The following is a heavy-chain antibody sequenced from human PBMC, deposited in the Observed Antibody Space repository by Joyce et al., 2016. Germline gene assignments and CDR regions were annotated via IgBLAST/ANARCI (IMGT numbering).Heavy chain of an antibody. CDR1: GFIFSSYR. CDR3: ARDSPAPDLIAAAGSGDFDS. CDR2: ISTSSSFI. J-gene: IGHJ4*02. Sequence: EVQLVESGGGLVKPGGSLRLSCAASGFIFSSYRMNWVRQAQGKGQEWVASISTSSSFIYNADSVKGRFTISRDNAKSSLYLQMISLRAEDTAVYYCARDSPAPDLIAAAGSGDFDSWGQGTLVTVSS. D-gene: IGHD6-13*01. V-gene: IGHV3-21*01.